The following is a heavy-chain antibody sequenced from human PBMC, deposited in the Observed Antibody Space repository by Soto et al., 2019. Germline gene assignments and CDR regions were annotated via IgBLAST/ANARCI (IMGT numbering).Heavy chain of an antibody. D-gene: IGHD2-15*01. Sequence: PGGSLRLSCAASGFTFSSYSMNWVRQAPGKGLEWVSYISSSSSTIYYADSVKGRFTISRDNAKNSLYLQMNSLRAEDTAVYYCARDVVVAAESPFDPWGQGTLVTVSS. V-gene: IGHV3-48*01. CDR1: GFTFSSYS. CDR2: ISSSSSTI. CDR3: ARDVVVAAESPFDP. J-gene: IGHJ5*02.